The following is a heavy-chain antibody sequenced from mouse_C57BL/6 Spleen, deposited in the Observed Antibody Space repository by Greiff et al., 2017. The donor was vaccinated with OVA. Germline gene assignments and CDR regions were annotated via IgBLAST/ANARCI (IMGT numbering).Heavy chain of an antibody. CDR2: ISDGGSYT. CDR3: AREWSNDSNYAYYIDY. CDR1: GFTFSSYA. Sequence: EVQVVESGGGLVKPGGSLKLSCAASGFTFSSYAMSWVRQTPEKRLEWVATISDGGSYTYYPDNVKGRFTISRDNAENNLYMQMSHLKSEDTAMYYGAREWSNDSNYAYYIDYWGQGTPLTVSS. D-gene: IGHD2-5*01. V-gene: IGHV5-4*01. J-gene: IGHJ2*01.